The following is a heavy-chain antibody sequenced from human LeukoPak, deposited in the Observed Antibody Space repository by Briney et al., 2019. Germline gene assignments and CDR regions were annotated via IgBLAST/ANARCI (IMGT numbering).Heavy chain of an antibody. J-gene: IGHJ4*02. CDR3: ARGSGSGSYYNELGGYY. CDR1: GGTFSSYT. Sequence: SVKVSCKASGGTFSSYTISWVRQAPGQGLEWMGRIIPILGIANYAQKFQGRVTITADKSTSTAYMELSSPRSEDTAVYYCARGSGSGSYYNELGGYYWGQGTLVTVSS. D-gene: IGHD3-10*01. V-gene: IGHV1-69*02. CDR2: IIPILGIA.